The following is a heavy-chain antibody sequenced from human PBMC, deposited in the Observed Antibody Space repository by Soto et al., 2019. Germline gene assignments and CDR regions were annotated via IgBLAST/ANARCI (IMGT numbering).Heavy chain of an antibody. J-gene: IGHJ6*02. CDR2: INSETGGT. CDR1: GYTFTGYY. Sequence: AASVKVSCKASGYTFTGYYVHWVREAPGQGLEWMGWINSETGGTSYAQKFQGRVTLSRDTSINTAYLELSRLRFDDAAVYFCARERYQVISDGMDVWGQGTTVTVSS. CDR3: ARERYQVISDGMDV. D-gene: IGHD2-2*01. V-gene: IGHV1-2*02.